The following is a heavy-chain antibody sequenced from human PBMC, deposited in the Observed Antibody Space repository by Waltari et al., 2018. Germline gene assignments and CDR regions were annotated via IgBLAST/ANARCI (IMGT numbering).Heavy chain of an antibody. CDR3: AHRRWGSSWYEIWFDP. Sequence: QITLKESGPTLVKPTQTLTLTCTFSGFSLSTSGVGVGWIRQPPGKALEWLALIYWNDDKRYSPSLKSRLTITKDTSKNQVVLTITNMDPVDTATYYCAHRRWGSSWYEIWFDPWGQGTLVTVSS. J-gene: IGHJ5*02. V-gene: IGHV2-5*01. CDR2: IYWNDDK. CDR1: GFSLSTSGVG. D-gene: IGHD6-13*01.